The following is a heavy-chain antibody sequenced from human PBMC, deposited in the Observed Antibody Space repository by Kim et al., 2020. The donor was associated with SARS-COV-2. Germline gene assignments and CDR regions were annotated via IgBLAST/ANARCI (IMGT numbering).Heavy chain of an antibody. CDR3: ASAGHSGFNWFDP. V-gene: IGHV5-51*01. Sequence: GESLKISCKGYGDTFSNNWIAWVRQMPGKGLEWMGIIYPGDSDTRYSPSFQGQVTISADTSTSTAYLQWTSLKASDTAMYYCASAGHSGFNWFDPWGQGTLVTVSS. J-gene: IGHJ5*02. D-gene: IGHD5-12*01. CDR2: IYPGDSDT. CDR1: GDTFSNNW.